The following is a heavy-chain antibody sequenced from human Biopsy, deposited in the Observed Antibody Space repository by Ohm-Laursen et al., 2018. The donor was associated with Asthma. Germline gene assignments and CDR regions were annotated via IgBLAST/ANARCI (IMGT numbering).Heavy chain of an antibody. CDR3: ARTYYDFLTGQVNDAFAI. Sequence: VKVSCKASGDSFSNYAISWVRQAPGQGLGWMGGLIPVLGTPDHAQMFEGRVTITADESTSTAYMDLSSLRSEDTAVYYCARTYYDFLTGQVNDAFAIWGQGTMVTVSS. J-gene: IGHJ3*02. CDR2: LIPVLGTP. V-gene: IGHV1-69*01. D-gene: IGHD3-9*01. CDR1: GDSFSNYA.